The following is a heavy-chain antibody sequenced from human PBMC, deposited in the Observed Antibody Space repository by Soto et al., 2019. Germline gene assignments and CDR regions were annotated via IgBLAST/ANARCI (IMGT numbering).Heavy chain of an antibody. D-gene: IGHD6-6*01. CDR1: GYTLTIYY. Sequence: SVKLSCKASGYTLTIYYMRWVRQAPGQDLEWVGGIIPIFDTANYAQEFQGRVTISADESTNTVILELNSLRSDDTAIYFCAIGDRSSWIGNHWGPGTQVTVSS. J-gene: IGHJ4*02. CDR3: AIGDRSSWIGNH. V-gene: IGHV1-69*13. CDR2: IIPIFDTA.